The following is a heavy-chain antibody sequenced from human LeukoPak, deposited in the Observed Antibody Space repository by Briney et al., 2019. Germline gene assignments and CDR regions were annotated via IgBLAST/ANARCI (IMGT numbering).Heavy chain of an antibody. CDR3: ARDCSSTSRDHDAFDI. D-gene: IGHD2-2*01. J-gene: IGHJ3*02. CDR1: GYTFTSYG. CDR2: ISAYNGNT. V-gene: IGHV1-18*01. Sequence: PAASVKVSCKASGYTFTSYGISWVRQAPGQGLEWMGWISAYNGNTNYAQKFQGRVTMTRDTSISTAYMELSRLRSDDTAVYYCARDCSSTSRDHDAFDIWGQGTMVTVSS.